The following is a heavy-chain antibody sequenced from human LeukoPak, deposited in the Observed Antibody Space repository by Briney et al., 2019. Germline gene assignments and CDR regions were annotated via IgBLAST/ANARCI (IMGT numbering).Heavy chain of an antibody. Sequence: GGSLRLSCVGSALTFSTYTLSWVRQSPGKGLEWVSAINNGGNTNYADSVKGRFTISRDNPKNTLYLQMNSLRAEDTAVYFCAKASPDIGWAMGAFQIWGQGTMVAVS. CDR2: INNGGNT. J-gene: IGHJ3*02. CDR3: AKASPDIGWAMGAFQI. V-gene: IGHV3-23*01. CDR1: ALTFSTYT. D-gene: IGHD6-19*01.